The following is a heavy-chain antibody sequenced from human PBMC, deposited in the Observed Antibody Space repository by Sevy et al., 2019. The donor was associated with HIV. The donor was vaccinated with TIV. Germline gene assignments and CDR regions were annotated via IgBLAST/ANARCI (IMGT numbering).Heavy chain of an antibody. D-gene: IGHD5-12*01. CDR1: GLTFSTHA. J-gene: IGHJ4*01. V-gene: IGHV3-30-3*01. CDR3: ARDSGYDINWYLGAH. CDR2: ISYDGSTK. Sequence: GGSLRLSCATSGLTFSTHAMHWVRQAPGKGLEWVAVISYDGSTKYYADSVKGRFTISRDNSKNTLSLQMNRLRVEDTAVYFCARDSGYDINWYLGAHWGQEPGSPSPQ.